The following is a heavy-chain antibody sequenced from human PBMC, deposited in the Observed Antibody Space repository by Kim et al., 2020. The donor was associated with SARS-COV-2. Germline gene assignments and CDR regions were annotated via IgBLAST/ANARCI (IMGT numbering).Heavy chain of an antibody. J-gene: IGHJ3*02. CDR3: ARGSSGSYPRAFDI. V-gene: IGHV3-74*01. D-gene: IGHD1-26*01. Sequence: ADSVKGRFTISIDNAKNTLYLQMNNLRAEDTAVYYCARGSSGSYPRAFDIWGQGTMVTVSS.